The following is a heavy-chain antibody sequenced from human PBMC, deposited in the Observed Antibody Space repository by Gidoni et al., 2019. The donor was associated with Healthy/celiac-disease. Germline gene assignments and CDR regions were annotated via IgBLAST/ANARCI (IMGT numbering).Heavy chain of an antibody. J-gene: IGHJ6*02. CDR2: INRYGSST. CDR3: ARDAVVLPMGYDGFSDYYYGMDV. V-gene: IGHV3-74*01. CDR1: GFTFGSYW. Sequence: EVQLVESGGGLVQHGGSLRLSCAASGFTFGSYWMHWVRQAPGKGLVWVSLINRYGSSTSYADSVKGRFTIARDNAKNTLYLQMNILRAEDTAVYYCARDAVVLPMGYDGFSDYYYGMDVWGQGTTVTVSS. D-gene: IGHD5-12*01.